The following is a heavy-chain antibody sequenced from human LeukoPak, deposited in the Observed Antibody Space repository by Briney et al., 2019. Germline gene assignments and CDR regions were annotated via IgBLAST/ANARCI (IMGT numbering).Heavy chain of an antibody. Sequence: SGPTLVKPTQTLTLTCTFSGFSLSTSGVGVGWIRQPPGKALEWLALIYWNDDKRYSPSLKSRLTITKDTSKNQVVLTMTNMDPVDTATYYCARIRQITLQRWYYFDYWGQGTLVTVPS. CDR2: IYWNDDK. CDR1: GFSLSTSGVG. CDR3: ARIRQITLQRWYYFDY. D-gene: IGHD4-23*01. V-gene: IGHV2-5*01. J-gene: IGHJ4*02.